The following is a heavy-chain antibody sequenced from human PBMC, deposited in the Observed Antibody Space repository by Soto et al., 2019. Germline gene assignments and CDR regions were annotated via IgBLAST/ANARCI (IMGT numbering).Heavy chain of an antibody. J-gene: IGHJ4*02. V-gene: IGHV3-23*01. CDR1: GSISTTTP. CDR2: ISGRGTNT. Sequence: GGSVRLSCAASGSISTTTPLSWVRQAPGKGLEWVSTISGRGTNTYYADSVKGRFIISRDNLKNTVNLQMNGLGVEDTAIYYCATSFRYFDNWGQGTQVTVSS. CDR3: ATSFRYFDN.